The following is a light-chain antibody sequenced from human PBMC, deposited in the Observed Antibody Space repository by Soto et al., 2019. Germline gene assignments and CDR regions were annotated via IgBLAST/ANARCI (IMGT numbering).Light chain of an antibody. V-gene: IGKV3-20*01. CDR2: GAS. CDR3: QQYGSSLRT. J-gene: IGKJ2*01. CDR1: QSVYSNY. Sequence: EIVLTQSPGTLSLSPGERATLSCRASQSVYSNYLAWYQQKPGQAPKLLIYGASSRATGIPDRFSGSGSGTDFTLTIIRLEPEDFAVYFCQQYGSSLRTFGQGTNLEIK.